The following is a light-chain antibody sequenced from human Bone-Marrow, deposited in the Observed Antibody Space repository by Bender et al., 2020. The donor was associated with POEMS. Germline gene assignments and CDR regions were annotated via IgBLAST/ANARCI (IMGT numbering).Light chain of an antibody. V-gene: IGLV2-14*01. J-gene: IGLJ2*01. CDR2: EVS. CDR1: SSDVGGYNY. CDR3: CSYTTSRTRL. Sequence: QSALTQPASVSGSPGQSITISCTGTSSDVGGYNYVSWYQQHPGKAPKLIIYEVSKRPSGVSDRFSGSKAGNTASLTISGLQTEDEADYYCCSYTTSRTRLFGGGTKLTVL.